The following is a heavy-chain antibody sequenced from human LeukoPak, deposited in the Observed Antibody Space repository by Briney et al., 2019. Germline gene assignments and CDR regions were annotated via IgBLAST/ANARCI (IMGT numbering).Heavy chain of an antibody. CDR3: ARRPVNAYSFDS. V-gene: IGHV3-53*01. Sequence: GGSLRLSCAVSGFTVSDNYLSWVRQAPGKGLQWVSFINSGGYTSYADSVKGRFTISRDNSKNTLYLQLNNLRADDTAVYYCARRPVNAYSFDSWGQGTLVTVSS. CDR1: GFTVSDNY. J-gene: IGHJ4*02. D-gene: IGHD3-16*01. CDR2: INSGGYT.